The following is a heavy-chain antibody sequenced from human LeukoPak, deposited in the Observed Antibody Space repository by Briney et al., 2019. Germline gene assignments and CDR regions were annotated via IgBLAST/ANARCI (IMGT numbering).Heavy chain of an antibody. V-gene: IGHV1-69*05. J-gene: IGHJ4*02. CDR3: ARDSGLLWFGEFVDY. CDR2: IIPIFGTA. Sequence: SVKVSCKASGGTFSSYAISWVRQAPGQGLEWMGRIIPIFGTANYAQKFQGRVTITTDESTSTAYMELSSLRSEDTAVYYCARDSGLLWFGEFVDYWGQGILVTVSS. CDR1: GGTFSSYA. D-gene: IGHD3-10*01.